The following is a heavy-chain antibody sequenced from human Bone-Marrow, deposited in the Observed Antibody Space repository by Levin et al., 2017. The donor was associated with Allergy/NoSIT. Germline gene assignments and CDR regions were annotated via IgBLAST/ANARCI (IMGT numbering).Heavy chain of an antibody. V-gene: IGHV5-51*01. CDR3: ARLSGSDLGKGSYGRQYYFDY. J-gene: IGHJ4*02. Sequence: NPGGSLRLSCKGSGYSFTSYWIGWVRQMPGKGLEWMGIIYPGDSDTRYSPSFQGQVTISADKSISTAYLQWSSLKASDTAMYYCARLSGSDLGKGSYGRQYYFDYWGQGTLVTVSS. CDR1: GYSFTSYW. D-gene: IGHD5-18*01. CDR2: IYPGDSDT.